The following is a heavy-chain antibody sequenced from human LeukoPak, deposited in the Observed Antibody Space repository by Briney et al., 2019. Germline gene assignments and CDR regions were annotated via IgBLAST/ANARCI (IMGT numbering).Heavy chain of an antibody. CDR1: GYTFTSYG. Sequence: RASVKVSCKASGYTFTSYGISWVRQAPGQGLEWMGWISAYNGNTNYAQKLQGRVTMTTDTSTSTAYMELRSLRSEDTAVYFCARDNSIDDRGWWFDPWGQGTLVTVSS. J-gene: IGHJ5*02. V-gene: IGHV1-18*01. CDR2: ISAYNGNT. D-gene: IGHD4-23*01. CDR3: ARDNSIDDRGWWFDP.